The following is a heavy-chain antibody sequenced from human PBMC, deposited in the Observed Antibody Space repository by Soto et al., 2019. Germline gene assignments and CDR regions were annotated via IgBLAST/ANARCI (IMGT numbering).Heavy chain of an antibody. CDR2: MNPDTGNT. Sequence: VASVKVSCKASGYTFTSYEIHWVRQATGQGLRWMGWMNPDTGNTGYAQRFQGRVTMTRNTSINTAYMELSSLTSEDTAVYYCARDLGYCSGGRCRNWFDPWGQGTLVTVSS. V-gene: IGHV1-8*01. D-gene: IGHD2-15*01. CDR3: ARDLGYCSGGRCRNWFDP. J-gene: IGHJ5*02. CDR1: GYTFTSYE.